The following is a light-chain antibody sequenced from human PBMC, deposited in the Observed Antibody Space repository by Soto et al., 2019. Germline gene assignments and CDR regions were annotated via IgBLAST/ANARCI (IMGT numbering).Light chain of an antibody. J-gene: IGLJ2*01. CDR2: SIN. V-gene: IGLV1-44*01. CDR1: SSNIGSNT. CDR3: AAWDDSLMGV. Sequence: QSVLTQPPSASGTPGQRVTISCSGSSSNIGSNTVSWYQQLPGTAPKLLVYSINQRPSGVPDRFSGSKSGTSASLAISGLQSEDEADYYCAAWDDSLMGVFGGGTKLTVL.